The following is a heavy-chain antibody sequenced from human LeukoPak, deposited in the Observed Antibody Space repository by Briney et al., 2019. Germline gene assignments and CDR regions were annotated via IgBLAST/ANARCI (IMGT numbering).Heavy chain of an antibody. CDR2: ITWNSGKI. V-gene: IGHV3-9*01. Sequence: GRSLRLSCAASGFSFDDHTMHWVRQAPGKGLEWVSSITWNSGKIAYADSVKGRFSISRDNANSSLYLQMNSLRPEDTALYYCAKDVGEDILTTIAYDYWGQGTRVTVSS. CDR1: GFSFDDHT. CDR3: AKDVGEDILTTIAYDY. D-gene: IGHD5-12*01. J-gene: IGHJ4*02.